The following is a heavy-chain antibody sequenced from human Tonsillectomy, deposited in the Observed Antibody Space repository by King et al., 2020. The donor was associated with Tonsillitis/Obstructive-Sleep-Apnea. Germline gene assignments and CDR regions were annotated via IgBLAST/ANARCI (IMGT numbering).Heavy chain of an antibody. V-gene: IGHV3-21*01. Sequence: QLVQSGGGLVKPGGSLRLSCAASGFTFSSYSMNWGRQAPGKGLEWVSSISSGSSYIYYADSVKGRFTISRDNAKNSLYLQMNSLRAEDTAVYYCARESGYDILTGYYRTFDYWGQGTLVTVSS. CDR3: ARESGYDILTGYYRTFDY. CDR1: GFTFSSYS. CDR2: ISSGSSYI. J-gene: IGHJ4*02. D-gene: IGHD3-9*01.